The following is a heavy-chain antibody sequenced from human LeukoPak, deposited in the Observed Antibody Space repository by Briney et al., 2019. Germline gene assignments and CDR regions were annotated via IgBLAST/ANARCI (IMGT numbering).Heavy chain of an antibody. V-gene: IGHV4-31*03. CDR2: IYYSGST. D-gene: IGHD6-6*01. J-gene: IGHJ4*02. CDR3: ARESRRVASRPHSFDY. Sequence: SDTLSLPCTVCGRFNSLGGSFGRWIRQHPGEGLVWIGYIYYSGSTYYNPSLKSRVTISVDTSKNQFSLKLSSVTAADTAVYYCARESRRVASRPHSFDYWGQGILVTVSS. CDR1: GRFNSLGGSF.